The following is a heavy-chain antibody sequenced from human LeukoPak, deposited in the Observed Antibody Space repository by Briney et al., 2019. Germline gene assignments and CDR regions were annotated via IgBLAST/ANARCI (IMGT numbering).Heavy chain of an antibody. CDR2: IWYDGSYK. CDR1: GITFSNHG. D-gene: IGHD6-13*01. Sequence: GRSLTLSCAVSGITFSNHGMHWVRQAPGKGLEWVAAIWYDGSYKYYADSVKGRFTISRDNSKNTLYLQMNSLRAEDTAVYYCAKRTSGSSWYSSDSWGQGTLVTVSS. V-gene: IGHV3-33*06. CDR3: AKRTSGSSWYSSDS. J-gene: IGHJ4*02.